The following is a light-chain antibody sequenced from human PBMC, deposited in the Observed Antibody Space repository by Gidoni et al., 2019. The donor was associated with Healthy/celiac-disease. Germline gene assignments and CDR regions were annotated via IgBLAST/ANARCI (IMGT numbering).Light chain of an antibody. CDR3: QQYNSYPWT. CDR1: QSISSW. CDR2: DAS. V-gene: IGKV1-5*01. J-gene: IGKJ1*01. Sequence: DIQMTQYPSTLSASVGDRVTITCRASQSISSWLAWYQQKPGKAPKLLIYDASSLESGVPSRFSGSGSGTEFTLTISSLQPDDFATYYCQQYNSYPWTFGQGTKVEIK.